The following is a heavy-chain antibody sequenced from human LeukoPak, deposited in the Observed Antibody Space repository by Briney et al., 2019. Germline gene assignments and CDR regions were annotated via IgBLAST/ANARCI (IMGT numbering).Heavy chain of an antibody. J-gene: IGHJ4*02. CDR1: RFTFSDFY. D-gene: IGHD6-19*01. V-gene: IGHV3-11*01. Sequence: GGSLRLSCAASRFTFSDFYMSSFSDFYMSWIRQAPGKGLEWVSYISDSGTTTYYADSVKGRFTISRDNSKNTLYLQLSSLGAEDTAVYFCAKIDSPRVGWRAPFDYWGQGTLVTVSS. CDR3: AKIDSPRVGWRAPFDY. CDR2: ISDSGTTT.